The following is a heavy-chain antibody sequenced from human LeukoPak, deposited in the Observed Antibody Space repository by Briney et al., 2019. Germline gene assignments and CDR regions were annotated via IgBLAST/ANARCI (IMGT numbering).Heavy chain of an antibody. CDR3: ATGGVIWRMDV. CDR1: GFTVTSNY. V-gene: IGHV3-66*01. Sequence: GGSLRLSCAVSGFTVTSNYMSWVRQAPGKGLEWVSVVYPGGFTYHADSVKGRFTISRDTSKNTVYLQMNSLRAEDTAVYYCATGGVIWRMDVWGQGTTVTVSS. CDR2: VYPGGFT. D-gene: IGHD2/OR15-2a*01. J-gene: IGHJ6*02.